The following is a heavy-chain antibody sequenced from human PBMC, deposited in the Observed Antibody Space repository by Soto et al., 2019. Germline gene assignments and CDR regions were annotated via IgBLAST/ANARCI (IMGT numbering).Heavy chain of an antibody. D-gene: IGHD2-2*02. CDR2: ISYDGSNK. J-gene: IGHJ5*02. V-gene: IGHV3-30-3*01. CDR1: GFTFSNYA. CDR3: AGGGYCISTSCYINWFDP. Sequence: QVQLVESGGGVVQPGRSLRLSCAASGFTFSNYAMHWVRQAPGKGLEWVALISYDGSNKYYADSVNGRFTISRDNSKNTLYLQMNSLRAEDTAVYYCAGGGYCISTSCYINWFDPWGQGTLVTVSS.